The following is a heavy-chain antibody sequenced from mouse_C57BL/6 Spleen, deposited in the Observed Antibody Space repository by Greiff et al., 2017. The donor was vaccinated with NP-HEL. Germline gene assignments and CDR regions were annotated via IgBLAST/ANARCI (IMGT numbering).Heavy chain of an antibody. V-gene: IGHV1-82*01. D-gene: IGHD3-2*02. Sequence: QVQLKESGPELVKPGASVKISCKASGYAFSSSWMNWVKQRPGKGLEWIGRIYPGDGDTNYNGKFKGKATLTADKSSSTAYMQLSSLTSEDSAVYFCARSGKAMDYWGQGTSVTVSS. CDR2: IYPGDGDT. CDR3: ARSGKAMDY. J-gene: IGHJ4*01. CDR1: GYAFSSSW.